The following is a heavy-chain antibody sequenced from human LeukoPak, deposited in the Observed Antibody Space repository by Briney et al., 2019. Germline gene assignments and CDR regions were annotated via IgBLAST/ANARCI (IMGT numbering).Heavy chain of an antibody. V-gene: IGHV4-59*01. CDR2: IYYSGST. CDR3: ARGGYYDP. D-gene: IGHD2-8*01. CDR1: GASIDSYY. Sequence: SETLSLTCTISGASIDSYYWSWIRQPPGKGLEWIGYIYYSGSTNYNPSLKSRVTISVDTSKNQFSLKLSSVTAADTAVYYCARGGYYDPWGQGTLVTVSS. J-gene: IGHJ5*02.